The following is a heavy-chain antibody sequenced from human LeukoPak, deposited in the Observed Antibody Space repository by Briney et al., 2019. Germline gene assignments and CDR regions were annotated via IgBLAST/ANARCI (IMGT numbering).Heavy chain of an antibody. V-gene: IGHV4-59*01. CDR3: AREDSQTTVPEGMDV. CDR1: GGSISYYY. CDR2: IYYSGTT. Sequence: SETLSLTCTVSGGSISYYYWSWIRQSPEKGLEWIGYIYYSGTTNYNPSLKSRVTISVDTSKNQFSLQLRSVTAADTAVYYCAREDSQTTVPEGMDVWGQGTTVTVSS. J-gene: IGHJ6*02. D-gene: IGHD4-17*01.